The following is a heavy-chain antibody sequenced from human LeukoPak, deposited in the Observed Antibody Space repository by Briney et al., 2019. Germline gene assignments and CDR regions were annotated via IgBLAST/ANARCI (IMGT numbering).Heavy chain of an antibody. V-gene: IGHV3-23*01. D-gene: IGHD2-8*01. CDR1: GFTFSSYA. CDR3: AKGISFKTYCTNGVCYTPRYFDY. J-gene: IGHJ4*02. CDR2: ISGSGGST. Sequence: PGGSLRLSCAASGFTFSSYAMSWVRQAPGKGLEWVSAISGSGGSTYYADSVKGRFTISRDNSKNTLYLQMNSLRAEDTAVYYCAKGISFKTYCTNGVCYTPRYFDYWGQGTLVTVSS.